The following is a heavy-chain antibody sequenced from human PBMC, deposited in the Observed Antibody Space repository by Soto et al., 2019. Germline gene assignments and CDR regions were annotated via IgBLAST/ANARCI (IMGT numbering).Heavy chain of an antibody. CDR3: AREAQIVVVDNWFDP. J-gene: IGHJ5*02. Sequence: GGSLRRSCAASGFTFSSYAMHWVRQAPGKGLEWVAVISYDGSNKYYADSVKGRFTISRDNSKNTLYLQMNSLRAEDTAVYYCAREAQIVVVDNWFDPWGQGTLVTVSS. D-gene: IGHD3-22*01. CDR2: ISYDGSNK. V-gene: IGHV3-30-3*01. CDR1: GFTFSSYA.